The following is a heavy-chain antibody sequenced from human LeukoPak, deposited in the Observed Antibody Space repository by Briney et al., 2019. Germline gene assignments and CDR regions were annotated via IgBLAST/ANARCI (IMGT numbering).Heavy chain of an antibody. D-gene: IGHD5/OR15-5a*01. CDR3: ARRRTVSTTGRFDP. Sequence: QESGPGLVKPSETLSLTCTVSGGSISRSSSYWGRIRQPPGKGLEWIGSIYYSGNTYYNPSLKSRVNISVDTSKNQVSLKLSSVTAADTAVYYCARRRTVSTTGRFDPWGQGILVTVSS. V-gene: IGHV4-39*01. CDR1: GGSISRSSSY. CDR2: IYYSGNT. J-gene: IGHJ5*02.